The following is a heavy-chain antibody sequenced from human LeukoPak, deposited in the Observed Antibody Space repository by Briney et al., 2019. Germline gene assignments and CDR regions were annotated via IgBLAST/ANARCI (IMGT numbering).Heavy chain of an antibody. CDR2: INPNSGGT. V-gene: IGHV1-2*06. J-gene: IGHJ4*02. Sequence: ASVKVSCKASGYTFTGYYMHWVRQAPGQGLEWMGRINPNSGGTNYSQKFQGRVTMTRDTSISTAYMELSSLRSDDTAVYYCARDGLVRRKVLLWFGELNNWGQGTLVTVSS. D-gene: IGHD3-10*01. CDR1: GYTFTGYY. CDR3: ARDGLVRRKVLLWFGELNN.